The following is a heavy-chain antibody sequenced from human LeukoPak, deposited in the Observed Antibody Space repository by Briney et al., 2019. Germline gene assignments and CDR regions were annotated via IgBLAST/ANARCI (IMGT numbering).Heavy chain of an antibody. D-gene: IGHD5-12*01. CDR2: ISGSGAST. V-gene: IGHV3-23*01. J-gene: IGHJ4*02. CDR3: AKEWLRFDY. Sequence: GGSLRLSCAASGFTFSSFAMSWVRQAPGKGLEWVSTISGSGASTYYADSVKGRFTISRDNSKNMLSLQMSSLRAEDTALYYCAKEWLRFDYWGQGTLVTVSS. CDR1: GFTFSSFA.